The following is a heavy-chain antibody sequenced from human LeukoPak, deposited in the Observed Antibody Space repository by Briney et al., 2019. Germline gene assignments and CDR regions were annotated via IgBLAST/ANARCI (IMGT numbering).Heavy chain of an antibody. J-gene: IGHJ4*02. D-gene: IGHD6-19*01. CDR3: ASATPTMYSSGWYYFDY. V-gene: IGHV3-74*01. CDR2: INSDGSST. CDR1: GFPFSRYY. Sequence: PGGSLRLSCAASGFPFSRYYMHWVRQAPGKGLVWVSRINSDGSSTTYADSVKGRFTISRDNAKNTLYLQMNSLKGEDTAVYYCASATPTMYSSGWYYFDYWGQGTLVTVSS.